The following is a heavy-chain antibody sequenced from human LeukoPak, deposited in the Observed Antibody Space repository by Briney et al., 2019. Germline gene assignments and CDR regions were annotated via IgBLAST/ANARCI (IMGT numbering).Heavy chain of an antibody. V-gene: IGHV3-48*04. CDR1: GFTFSSYS. J-gene: IGHJ4*02. D-gene: IGHD3-3*01. Sequence: GGSLRLSCAASGFTFSSYSMNWVRQAPGKGLEWVSYVSSSSTIYYADSVKGRFTISRDNAKNSLYLQMNSLRAEDTAVYYCARGIFWSGHLYFDYWGQGTLVTVSS. CDR3: ARGIFWSGHLYFDY. CDR2: VSSSSTI.